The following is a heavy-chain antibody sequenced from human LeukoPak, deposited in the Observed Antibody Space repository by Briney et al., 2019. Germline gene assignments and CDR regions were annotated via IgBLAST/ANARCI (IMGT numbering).Heavy chain of an antibody. D-gene: IGHD2-2*01. J-gene: IGHJ4*02. Sequence: PSGTLSLTCAVSGGSISSSNWWSWVRQPPGKGLEWIGEIYHSGSTNYNPSLKSRVTISVDKSKNQFSLKLSSVTAADTAVYYCARASEGCSSTSCYRFDYWGQGTLATVSS. V-gene: IGHV4-4*02. CDR3: ARASEGCSSTSCYRFDY. CDR1: GGSISSSNW. CDR2: IYHSGST.